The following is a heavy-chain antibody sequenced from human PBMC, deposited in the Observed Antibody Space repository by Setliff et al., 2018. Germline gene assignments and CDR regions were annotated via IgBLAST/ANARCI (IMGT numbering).Heavy chain of an antibody. CDR3: ARDPPWELRYFDL. J-gene: IGHJ2*01. CDR2: ISSSSSYI. D-gene: IGHD1-26*01. V-gene: IGHV3-21*01. Sequence: GGSLRLSCAASGFTFSTYYMHWVRQAPGKGLEWVSSISSSSSYIYYTDSVKGRFAISRDNAKNSLYLQMNSLRAEDTAVYYCARDPPWELRYFDLWGRGTLVTVSS. CDR1: GFTFSTYY.